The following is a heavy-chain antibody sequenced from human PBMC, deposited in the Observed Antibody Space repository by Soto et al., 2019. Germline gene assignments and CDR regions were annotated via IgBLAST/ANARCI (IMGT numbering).Heavy chain of an antibody. Sequence: QVQLVESGGGVVQPGRSLRLSCAASGFTFSSYGMHWVRQAPGKGLEWVAVISYDGSNKYYADSVKGRFTISRDNSKNTLYMQMNSLRAEDTAVYYCAKELYCSGGSCYSGSYYYYMDVWGNWTTVTVSS. V-gene: IGHV3-30*18. CDR3: AKELYCSGGSCYSGSYYYYMDV. CDR1: GFTFSSYG. D-gene: IGHD2-15*01. CDR2: ISYDGSNK. J-gene: IGHJ6*03.